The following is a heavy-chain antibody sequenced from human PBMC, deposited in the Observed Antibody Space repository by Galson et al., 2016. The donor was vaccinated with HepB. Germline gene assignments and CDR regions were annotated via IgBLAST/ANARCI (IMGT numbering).Heavy chain of an antibody. CDR3: ARAGGHMVATDY. J-gene: IGHJ4*02. CDR1: GFTFSRYW. D-gene: IGHD2-21*01. CDR2: INIDGSTS. V-gene: IGHV3-74*01. Sequence: SLRLSCAVSGFTFSRYWMHWVRQAPGKGLIWVSRINIDGSTSGYADSVKGRFTISRDNAKNTLYLQMNSLRAEDTALYYCARAGGHMVATDYWGQGTLVAVAS.